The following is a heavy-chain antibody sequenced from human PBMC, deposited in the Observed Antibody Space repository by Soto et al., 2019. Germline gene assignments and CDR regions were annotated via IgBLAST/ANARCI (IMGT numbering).Heavy chain of an antibody. CDR1: GGSISSGDYY. CDR2: IYYSGST. CDR3: ARGGGYVAFDI. Sequence: LSLTCTVSGGSISSGDYYWSWIRQPPGKGLEWIGYIYYSGSTYYNPSLKSRVTISVDTSKNQFSLKLSSVTAADTAVYYCARGGGYVAFDIWGQGTMVTVSS. J-gene: IGHJ3*02. V-gene: IGHV4-30-4*01. D-gene: IGHD5-12*01.